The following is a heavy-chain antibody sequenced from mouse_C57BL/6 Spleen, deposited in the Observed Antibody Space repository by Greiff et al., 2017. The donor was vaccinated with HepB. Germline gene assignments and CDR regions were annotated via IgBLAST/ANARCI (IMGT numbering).Heavy chain of an antibody. Sequence: EVQLQQSGPELVKPGASVKISCKASGYTFTDYYMNWVKQSHGKSLEWIGDINPNNGGTSYNQKFKGKATLTVDKSSSTAYMGLRSLTSEDSAVYYCARGGYGSSPWFAYWGQGTLVTVSA. V-gene: IGHV1-26*01. CDR2: INPNNGGT. J-gene: IGHJ3*01. CDR3: ARGGYGSSPWFAY. D-gene: IGHD1-1*01. CDR1: GYTFTDYY.